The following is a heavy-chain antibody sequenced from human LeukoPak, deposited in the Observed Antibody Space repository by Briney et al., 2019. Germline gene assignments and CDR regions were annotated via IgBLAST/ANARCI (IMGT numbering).Heavy chain of an antibody. Sequence: PGGSLRLSCAASGFTFSSYWMSWVRQAPGKGLEWVANIKQDGSEKYYVGSVKGRFTISRDNAKNSLYLQMNSLRAEDTAVYYCAREWEYCSSTSCYPTFDYWGQGTLVTVSS. V-gene: IGHV3-7*01. D-gene: IGHD2-2*01. CDR2: IKQDGSEK. J-gene: IGHJ4*02. CDR1: GFTFSSYW. CDR3: AREWEYCSSTSCYPTFDY.